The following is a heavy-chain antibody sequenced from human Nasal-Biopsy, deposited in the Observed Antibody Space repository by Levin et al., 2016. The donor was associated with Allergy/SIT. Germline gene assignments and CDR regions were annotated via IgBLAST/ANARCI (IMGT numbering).Heavy chain of an antibody. V-gene: IGHV3-48*03. CDR1: GFTFSDFE. CDR2: ISSTGRTL. J-gene: IGHJ4*02. D-gene: IGHD2-2*01. CDR3: ARDPPDQRLVPAFDH. Sequence: GGSLRLSCAASGFTFSDFEMNWVRQAPGKGLEWIAYISSTGRTLEYADSVEGRFTISRDNAKNSLFLQMIGLKVEDTGLYFCARDPPDQRLVPAFDHWGQGTLVTVSS.